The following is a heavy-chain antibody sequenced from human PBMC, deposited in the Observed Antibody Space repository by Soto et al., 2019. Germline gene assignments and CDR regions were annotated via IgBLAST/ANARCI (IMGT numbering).Heavy chain of an antibody. CDR1: GFIFSRYS. V-gene: IGHV3-21*01. CDR2: IGTSGSYI. CDR3: ASLLDDVTTFDY. D-gene: IGHD1-1*01. Sequence: GGSLRLSCAVSGFIFSRYSMNWVRQAPGKGLEWVSSIGTSGSYIYDTDSVKGRFTISRDNTKDSLYLQMNSLRAEDTAIYYYASLLDDVTTFDYWGQGSLVTVSS. J-gene: IGHJ4*02.